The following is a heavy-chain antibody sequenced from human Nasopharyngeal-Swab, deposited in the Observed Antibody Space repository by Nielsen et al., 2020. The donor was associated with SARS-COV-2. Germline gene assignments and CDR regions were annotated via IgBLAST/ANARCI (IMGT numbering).Heavy chain of an antibody. V-gene: IGHV1-18*01. Sequence: WVRQAPGQGLEWMGWISAYNGNTNYAQKLQGRVTMITDTSTSTAYMELRSLRSDDTAVYYCARGSLWFGDLVGYYGMDVWGQGTTVTVSS. J-gene: IGHJ6*02. CDR2: ISAYNGNT. D-gene: IGHD3-10*01. CDR3: ARGSLWFGDLVGYYGMDV.